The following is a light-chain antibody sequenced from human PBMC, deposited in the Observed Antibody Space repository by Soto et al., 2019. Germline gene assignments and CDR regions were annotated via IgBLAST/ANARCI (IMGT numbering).Light chain of an antibody. J-gene: IGKJ2*02. CDR1: QSISTY. V-gene: IGKV1-39*01. CDR3: QQSYSTPRT. Sequence: DIQMTQSPSSLSASVGDIVTVTCRASQSISTYLNWYQQKVGKAPKLLIYAASSLQRGVPSRFSGSGSGTDFTLTISSLQPEDFATYYCQQSYSTPRTFGQGTKLEIK. CDR2: AAS.